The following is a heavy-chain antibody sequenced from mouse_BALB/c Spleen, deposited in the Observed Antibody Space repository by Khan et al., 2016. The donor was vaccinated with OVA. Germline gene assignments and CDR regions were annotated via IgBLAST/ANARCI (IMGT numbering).Heavy chain of an antibody. Sequence: EVQLVESGPGLVKPSQSLSLTCTVTGYSITSGYGWNWIRQFPGNKLEWMGYISYSGSTNYNPSLKSRIPITRDTSKNQFFLQLNSVTTDDTATYYCARTARIKYWGQGTTLTVSS. J-gene: IGHJ2*01. CDR3: ARTARIKY. V-gene: IGHV3-2*02. CDR2: ISYSGST. D-gene: IGHD1-2*01. CDR1: GYSITSGYG.